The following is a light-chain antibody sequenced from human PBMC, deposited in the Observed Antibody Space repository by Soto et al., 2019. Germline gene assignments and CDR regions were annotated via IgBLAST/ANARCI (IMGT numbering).Light chain of an antibody. CDR1: QRLLHSNGNNY. J-gene: IGKJ1*01. Sequence: DIVMTQSPLSLPVTPGEPASISCRSSQRLLHSNGNNYLDWYLQKPGQSPQLLIYLGSNRASGVPDRFRGSGAGTDFTLKISRVEAEDVGVYYCVQALQAPRTFGQGTKVAIK. V-gene: IGKV2-28*01. CDR3: VQALQAPRT. CDR2: LGS.